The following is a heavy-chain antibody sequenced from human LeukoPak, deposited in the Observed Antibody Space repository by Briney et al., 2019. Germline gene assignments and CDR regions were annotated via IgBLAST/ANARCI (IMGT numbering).Heavy chain of an antibody. CDR1: GGSISSSSYY. D-gene: IGHD6-13*01. V-gene: IGHV4-39*01. CDR3: ARHVVAAAEIDY. J-gene: IGHJ4*02. Sequence: SETLSLTCTVSGGSISSSSYYWGWIRQPPGRGLEWIGSIYYSGSTYYNPSLKSRVTISVDTSKNQFSLKLSSVTAADTAVYYCARHVVAAAEIDYWGQGTLVTVSS. CDR2: IYYSGST.